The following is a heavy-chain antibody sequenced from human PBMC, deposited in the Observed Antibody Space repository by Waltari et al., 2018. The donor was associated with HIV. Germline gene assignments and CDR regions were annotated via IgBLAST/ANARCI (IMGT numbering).Heavy chain of an antibody. CDR3: ARRALWLRPVYYFDY. CDR2: INHRRNT. J-gene: IGHJ4*02. V-gene: IGHV4-34*01. D-gene: IGHD5-12*01. Sequence: QVQLQQWGAGLLKPSETLSLTCAVYGEPFDGYYWSWIRQPPGKRLEWMGEINHRRNTNYNPSRKSRLTMSVDASKNQFSRNLNSVTAADTGVYYCARRALWLRPVYYFDYWGQGALVTVSS. CDR1: GEPFDGYY.